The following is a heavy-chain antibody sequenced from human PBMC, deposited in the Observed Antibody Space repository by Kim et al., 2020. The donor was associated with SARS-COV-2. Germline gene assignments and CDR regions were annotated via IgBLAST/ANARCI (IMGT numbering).Heavy chain of an antibody. CDR3: ARGVGYCSGGSCGFDS. Sequence: SLKSRVTISVDKSKNQFSLKLSSVTAADTALYYCARGVGYCSGGSCGFDSWGQGTLVTVSS. J-gene: IGHJ4*02. D-gene: IGHD2-15*01. V-gene: IGHV4-4*02.